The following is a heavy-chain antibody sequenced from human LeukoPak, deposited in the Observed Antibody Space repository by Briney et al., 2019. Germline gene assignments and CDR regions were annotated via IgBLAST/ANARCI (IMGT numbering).Heavy chain of an antibody. D-gene: IGHD3-22*01. CDR2: ISSSGSTT. Sequence: PGGSLRLSCAASGFTFSSYEMNWVRQAPGKGLEWVSYISSSGSTTHYADSVKGRFTISRDNAKKSLYLQMNSLRAEDTAVYYCARDNYDSGGYYFDWGQGTLVTVSS. V-gene: IGHV3-48*03. J-gene: IGHJ4*02. CDR1: GFTFSSYE. CDR3: ARDNYDSGGYYFD.